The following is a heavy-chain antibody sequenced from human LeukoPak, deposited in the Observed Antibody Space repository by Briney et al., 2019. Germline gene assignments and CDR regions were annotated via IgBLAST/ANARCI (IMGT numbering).Heavy chain of an antibody. CDR2: VNPNSGAT. V-gene: IGHV1-2*06. D-gene: IGHD4-17*01. CDR1: EYTFTAFY. Sequence: ASVKVSCRASEYTFTAFYMHWVRQAPGQGLEWMGRVNPNSGATNYAQKFQGRVTMTRDTSISTAYLELSRLRSDDMAVCYCARQTNYGDYPDYWGQGTLVTVSS. J-gene: IGHJ4*02. CDR3: ARQTNYGDYPDY.